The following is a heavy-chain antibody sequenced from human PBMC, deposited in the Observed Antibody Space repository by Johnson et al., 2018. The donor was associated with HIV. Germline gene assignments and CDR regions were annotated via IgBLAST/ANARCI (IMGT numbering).Heavy chain of an antibody. CDR3: AKMVTAGNDGFDI. D-gene: IGHD2-21*02. Sequence: VQLVESGGGLVQPGGSLRLSCAASGFTFSSYWMSWVRQAPGKGLEWVAHITHDGSEKYYVDSVKGRFTISRDNAKNALYLQMNSLRAEDTAVYYCAKMVTAGNDGFDIWGQGTMVNVSS. CDR2: ITHDGSEK. CDR1: GFTFSSYW. J-gene: IGHJ3*02. V-gene: IGHV3-7*05.